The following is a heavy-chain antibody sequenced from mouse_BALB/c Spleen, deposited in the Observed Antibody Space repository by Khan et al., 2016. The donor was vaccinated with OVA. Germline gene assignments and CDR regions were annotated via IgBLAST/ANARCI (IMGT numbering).Heavy chain of an antibody. V-gene: IGHV1S137*01. CDR2: ISTYYGDV. CDR3: ARGGKFAY. Sequence: QVQLQQSGAELVRPGVSVKISCKGSGYTSTDYAMHWVKQSHAKSLEWIGVISTYYGDVDYSQKFKGKATMTVDRSSSTAYMELARLTSEDSAIYYCARGGKFAYWGQGTLVTVSA. CDR1: GYTSTDYA. D-gene: IGHD1-1*02. J-gene: IGHJ3*01.